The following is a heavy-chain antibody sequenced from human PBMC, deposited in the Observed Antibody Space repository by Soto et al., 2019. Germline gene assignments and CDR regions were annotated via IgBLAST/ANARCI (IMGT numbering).Heavy chain of an antibody. CDR3: AKDFKPLSPDSYFDQ. Sequence: GGSLRLSCAASEFTFSSYGMHWVRQAPGKGLEWVARISYDGSNKYYGDSVKGRFTISRDNSKNTLSLQMNSLTVEDTAVYYCAKDFKPLSPDSYFDQWGQGALVTVSS. D-gene: IGHD2-21*01. V-gene: IGHV3-30*18. CDR2: ISYDGSNK. J-gene: IGHJ4*02. CDR1: EFTFSSYG.